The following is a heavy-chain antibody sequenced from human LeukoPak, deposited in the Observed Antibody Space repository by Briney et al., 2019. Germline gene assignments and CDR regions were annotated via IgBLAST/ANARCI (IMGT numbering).Heavy chain of an antibody. CDR3: GVGASIANYYSYMDV. CDR2: SRNKANSYST. J-gene: IGHJ6*03. CDR1: GFTSSDHY. D-gene: IGHD1-26*01. Sequence: GGSLRLSCAASGFTSSDHYMDWVRQAPGKGLEWIGRSRNKANSYSTEYAASVKGRFTISRDESENSLYLQMNGLKTEDTAVYYCGVGASIANYYSYMDVWGKGTTVTASS. V-gene: IGHV3-72*01.